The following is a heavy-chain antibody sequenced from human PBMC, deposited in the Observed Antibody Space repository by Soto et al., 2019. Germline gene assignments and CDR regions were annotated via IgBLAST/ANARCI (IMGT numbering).Heavy chain of an antibody. CDR2: IYYSGSN. V-gene: IGHV4-31*03. D-gene: IGHD6-19*01. Sequence: QVQLQESGPGLVKPSQTLSLTCTVSGGSISIGGSYWPWIRQHPGKGLEWIGYIYYSGSNYYTPSLRSRVTISVDTSENQFSLNLSSVTAADTAVYYCARDGTSGWVDSWGQGILVTVSS. CDR3: ARDGTSGWVDS. J-gene: IGHJ4*02. CDR1: GGSISIGGSY.